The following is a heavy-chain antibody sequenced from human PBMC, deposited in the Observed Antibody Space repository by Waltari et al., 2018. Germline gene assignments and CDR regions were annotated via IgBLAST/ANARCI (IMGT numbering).Heavy chain of an antibody. Sequence: QVQLQESGPGLVEPSGTLSLTCAVSGDSIRSTIWWNWVRQPPGKGLEWIGEIHHTGTTNCNPSLRSRGTISVDKSKNQFSLRLSSVTAADTAVYYCARVREYCSMSSCYFEIWGQGTRVSVSS. CDR2: IHHTGTT. CDR3: ARVREYCSMSSCYFEI. V-gene: IGHV4-4*02. D-gene: IGHD2-2*01. J-gene: IGHJ3*02. CDR1: GDSIRSTIW.